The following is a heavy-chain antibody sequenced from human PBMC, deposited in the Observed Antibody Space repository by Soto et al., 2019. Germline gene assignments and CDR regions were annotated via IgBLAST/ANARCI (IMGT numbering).Heavy chain of an antibody. J-gene: IGHJ6*02. D-gene: IGHD6-19*01. V-gene: IGHV4-31*03. CDR1: GGSISSGGYY. Sequence: PSATLSLTCTVSGGSISSGGYYWSWIRQHPGKGLEWIGYIYYSGSTYYNPSLKSRVTISVDTSKNQFSLKLSSVTAADTAVYYCALHIAVAGTLGYYYGMDVWGQGTTVTVSS. CDR3: ALHIAVAGTLGYYYGMDV. CDR2: IYYSGST.